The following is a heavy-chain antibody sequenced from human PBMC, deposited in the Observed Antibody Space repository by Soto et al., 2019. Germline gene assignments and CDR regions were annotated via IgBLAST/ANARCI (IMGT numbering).Heavy chain of an antibody. CDR1: GFTFSSYA. CDR3: AKDFVGGPSPYYGMDV. Sequence: SLRLSCAASGFTFSSYAMSWVRQAPGKGLEWVSAISGSGGSTYYADSVKGRFTISRDNSKNTLYLQMNSLRAEDTAVYYCAKDFVGGPSPYYGMDVWGQGTTVTVSS. J-gene: IGHJ6*02. CDR2: ISGSGGST. D-gene: IGHD2-15*01. V-gene: IGHV3-23*01.